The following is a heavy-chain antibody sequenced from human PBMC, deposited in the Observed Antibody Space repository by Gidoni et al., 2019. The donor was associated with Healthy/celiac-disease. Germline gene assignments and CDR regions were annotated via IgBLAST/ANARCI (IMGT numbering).Heavy chain of an antibody. V-gene: IGHV3-64*01. J-gene: IGHJ5*02. CDR2: ICSNWGRT. CDR1: GFTFSSYA. CDR3: ARGNWFDP. Sequence: EVQLVESGGGLVQPGGSLRLSGAASGFTFSSYAMNWVRQAPGKGLEYVSAICSNWGRTYYANSVTGRFTISRDNSKNTLYLQMGSLRAEDMAVYYCARGNWFDPWGQGTLVTVSS.